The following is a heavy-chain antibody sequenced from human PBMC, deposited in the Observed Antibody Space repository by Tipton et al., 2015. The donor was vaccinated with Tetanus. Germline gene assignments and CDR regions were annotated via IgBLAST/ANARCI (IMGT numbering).Heavy chain of an antibody. J-gene: IGHJ4*02. CDR1: SGSISTYY. CDR3: ARAHYDIVWGSYRPSSAGYFFDY. Sequence: TLSLTCTVSSGSISTYYWSWIRQPPGKGLEWIGYINYSGSTNYNPSLRSRVTISVDTSKKHFSLKLSSVTSADTAVYYCARAHYDIVWGSYRPSSAGYFFDYWGQGTLVIVSS. D-gene: IGHD3-16*02. V-gene: IGHV4-59*01. CDR2: INYSGST.